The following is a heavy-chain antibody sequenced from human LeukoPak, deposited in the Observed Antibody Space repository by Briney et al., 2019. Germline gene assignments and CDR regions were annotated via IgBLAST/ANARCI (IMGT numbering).Heavy chain of an antibody. J-gene: IGHJ3*02. CDR1: GGSISSGGYS. CDR3: ARGIGQTYYDILTGYGHGAFDI. D-gene: IGHD3-9*01. Sequence: SETLSLTCTVSGGSISSGGYSWSWIRQHPGKGLEWIGYIYYSGSTYYNPSLKSRVTISVDTSKNQFSLKLSSVTAADTAVYYCARGIGQTYYDILTGYGHGAFDIWGQGTMVTVSS. CDR2: IYYSGST. V-gene: IGHV4-31*03.